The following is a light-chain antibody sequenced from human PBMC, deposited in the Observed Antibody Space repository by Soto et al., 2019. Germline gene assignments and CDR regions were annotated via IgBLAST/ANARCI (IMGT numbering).Light chain of an antibody. V-gene: IGKV3-20*01. CDR3: QQYGSSPRT. CDR1: QSVSSSY. Sequence: EIVLTQSPGTLSLSPGERATLSCRASQSVSSSYLAWYQQKPGQAPRLLIYDACSRDTGIPDRFSGSGSGTDYTLTISRLEPEDFAVYYCQQYGSSPRTFGQGTKVEIK. J-gene: IGKJ1*01. CDR2: DAC.